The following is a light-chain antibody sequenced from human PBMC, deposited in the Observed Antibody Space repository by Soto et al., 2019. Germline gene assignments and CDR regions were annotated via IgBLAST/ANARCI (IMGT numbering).Light chain of an antibody. CDR1: QGISTY. CDR3: QQSYSTTWT. J-gene: IGKJ1*01. Sequence: DIQMTQSPSSLSASVGDRVTITCRAIQGISTYLNWYLQKPGKAPKLLIYAASSLQSGVPSRFSGSGSETDFTLTISSLQPEDFATYSCQQSYSTTWTFGQGTKVDIK. CDR2: AAS. V-gene: IGKV1-39*01.